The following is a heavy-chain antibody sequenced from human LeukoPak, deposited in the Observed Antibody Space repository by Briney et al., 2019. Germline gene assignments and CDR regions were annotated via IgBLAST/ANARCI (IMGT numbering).Heavy chain of an antibody. V-gene: IGHV3-48*01. CDR2: ISSSSSTI. CDR3: ARVKVFHDSSGYYYYYYMDV. D-gene: IGHD3-22*01. CDR1: GFTFSSYA. Sequence: GGSLRLSCAASGFTFSSYAMSWVRQAPGKGLEWVSYISSSSSTIYYADSVKGRFTISRDNAKNSLYLQMNSLRAEDTAVYYCARVKVFHDSSGYYYYYYMDVWGKGTTVTVSS. J-gene: IGHJ6*03.